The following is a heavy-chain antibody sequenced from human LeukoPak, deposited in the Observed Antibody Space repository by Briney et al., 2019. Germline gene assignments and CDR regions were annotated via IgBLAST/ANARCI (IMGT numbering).Heavy chain of an antibody. CDR3: AREGDFCTSNTCYSWCDP. J-gene: IGHJ5*02. D-gene: IGHD2-2*01. CDR2: ISAHNAHT. V-gene: IGHV1-18*01. CDR1: GYTFTSYG. Sequence: ASVTVSCKASGYTFTSYGICWVRQAPGPGLEGMGWISAHNAHTKYAQKFQGRVTMTTDTSTSTAYMVLRSLRSDDTAIYYCAREGDFCTSNTCYSWCDPWGQGTLVTVSP.